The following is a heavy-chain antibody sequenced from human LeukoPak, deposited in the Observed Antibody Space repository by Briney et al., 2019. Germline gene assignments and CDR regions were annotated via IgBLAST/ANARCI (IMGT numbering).Heavy chain of an antibody. D-gene: IGHD3-10*01. CDR3: ARAPLTVTRGVIVAFDS. Sequence: PSETLSLTCTVSDGSVSSGNYYWSWVRQPPGKGLEWIGYIYYVGGTNYNPSLKSRVTISVDTSNNQFSLRLRSVTAADTAVYYCARAPLTVTRGVIVAFDSWGQGTLVTVSS. V-gene: IGHV4-61*01. J-gene: IGHJ4*02. CDR1: DGSVSSGNYY. CDR2: IYYVGGT.